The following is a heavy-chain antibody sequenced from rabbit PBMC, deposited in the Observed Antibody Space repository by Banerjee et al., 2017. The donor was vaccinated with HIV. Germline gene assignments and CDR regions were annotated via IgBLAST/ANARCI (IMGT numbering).Heavy chain of an antibody. CDR3: ARDLAGVIGWNFNL. Sequence: QEQLVESGGGLVQPEGSLTLTCKASGFDFTSNEVCWVRQAPGKGLELIACIVSSSAHRWYASWAKGRFTISKTSSTTVTLQMTSLTAADTATYLCARDLAGVIGWNFNLWGQGTLVTVS. CDR2: IVSSSAHR. D-gene: IGHD4-1*01. CDR1: GFDFTSNEV. V-gene: IGHV1S45*01. J-gene: IGHJ4*01.